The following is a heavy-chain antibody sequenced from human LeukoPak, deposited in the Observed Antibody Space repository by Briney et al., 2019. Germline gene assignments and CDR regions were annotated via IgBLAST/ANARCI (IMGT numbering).Heavy chain of an antibody. Sequence: PGGSLRLSCAASGFAFSGYWMSWVRQAPGKGLEWVANIKQDASQKHYVDSVKGRFTISRDNAKNSLYLQMNSLRAEDTAVYYCARDWALDYWGQGTLVAVSS. V-gene: IGHV3-7*01. D-gene: IGHD7-27*01. CDR1: GFAFSGYW. CDR2: IKQDASQK. J-gene: IGHJ4*02. CDR3: ARDWALDY.